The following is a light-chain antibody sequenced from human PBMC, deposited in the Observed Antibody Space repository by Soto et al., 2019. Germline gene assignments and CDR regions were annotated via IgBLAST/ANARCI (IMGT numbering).Light chain of an antibody. J-gene: IGKJ1*01. CDR1: HNIERW. V-gene: IGKV1-5*01. CDR2: DAS. Sequence: IQMTQSPSTLSASVCDRVAMTLRASHNIERWMAWYQQKPGKAPSPLIFDASTLHSGVPSRFSGSGSGTDFTLTISSLQPDDFATYYCQQFAISTTFGQGTKVDI. CDR3: QQFAISTT.